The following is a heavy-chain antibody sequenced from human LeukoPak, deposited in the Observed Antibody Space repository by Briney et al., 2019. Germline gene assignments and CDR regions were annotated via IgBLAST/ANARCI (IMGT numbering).Heavy chain of an antibody. Sequence: PSETLSLTCTVSGGSISSSSYYWGWIRQPLGKGLEWIGSIYYSGSTYYNPSLKSRVTISVDTSKNQFSLKLSSVTAADTTVYYCARGNYYDSSGYYGYWGQGTLVTVSS. D-gene: IGHD3-22*01. CDR3: ARGNYYDSSGYYGY. V-gene: IGHV4-39*07. CDR2: IYYSGST. J-gene: IGHJ4*02. CDR1: GGSISSSSYY.